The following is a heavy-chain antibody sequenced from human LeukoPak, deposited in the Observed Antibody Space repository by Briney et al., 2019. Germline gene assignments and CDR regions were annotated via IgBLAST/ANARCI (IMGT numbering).Heavy chain of an antibody. V-gene: IGHV4-34*01. Sequence: SETLSLTCAVYGGSFSGYYWSWIRQPPGKGLEWIGEINHSGSTNYNPSLKSRVTISVDTSKNQFSLKLSFVTAADTAVYYCARVSSSSGKRRWFDPWGQGTLVTVSS. CDR2: INHSGST. CDR1: GGSFSGYY. J-gene: IGHJ5*02. CDR3: ARVSSSSGKRRWFDP. D-gene: IGHD6-6*01.